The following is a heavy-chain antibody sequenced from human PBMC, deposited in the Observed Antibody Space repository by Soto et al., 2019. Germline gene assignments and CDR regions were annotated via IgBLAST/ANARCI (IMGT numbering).Heavy chain of an antibody. V-gene: IGHV1-3*01. CDR2: INAGNGNT. D-gene: IGHD2-2*01. CDR3: ARGGSYCSCTSCYAGVFDY. J-gene: IGHJ4*02. CDR1: GYTFTSYA. Sequence: ASVKVSCKASGYTFTSYAMHWVRQAPGQRLEWMGWINAGNGNTKYSQKFQGRVTMTRNTSISTAYMELSSLRSEDTAVYYCARGGSYCSCTSCYAGVFDYCGQGTLVTVSA.